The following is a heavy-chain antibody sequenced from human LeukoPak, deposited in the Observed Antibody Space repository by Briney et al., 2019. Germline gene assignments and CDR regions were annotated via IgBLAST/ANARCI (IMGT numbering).Heavy chain of an antibody. CDR1: GYTFTNYY. D-gene: IGHD1-26*01. V-gene: IGHV1-8*03. CDR2: MNPNSGNT. CDR3: ILGRDAFDI. Sequence: GASVKVSCKASGYTFTNYYMHWVRQATGQGLEWMGWMNPNSGNTGYEQKFQGRVTITRNTSINTAYMELSSLRSEDTAVYYCILGRDAFDIWGQGTMVTVSS. J-gene: IGHJ3*02.